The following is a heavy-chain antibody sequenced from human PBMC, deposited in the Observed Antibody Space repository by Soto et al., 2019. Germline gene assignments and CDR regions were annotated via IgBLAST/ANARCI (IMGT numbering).Heavy chain of an antibody. CDR2: ISGSGQTT. J-gene: IGHJ5*02. CDR3: AKXQRXPAIFGVVXIS. Sequence: GGSLRLSCAGSGFTFSRFAMSWVRQVPGKGLEWVSAISGSGQTTYYADSVKGRFTVSRDNSNNTLYLQMNSLRAEDTAVYYCAKXQRXPAIFGVVXISCGQGPMVTVYS. V-gene: IGHV3-23*01. D-gene: IGHD3-3*01. CDR1: GFTFSRFA.